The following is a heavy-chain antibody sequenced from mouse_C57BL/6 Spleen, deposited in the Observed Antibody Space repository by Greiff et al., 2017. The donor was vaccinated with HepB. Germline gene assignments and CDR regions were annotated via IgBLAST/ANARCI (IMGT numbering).Heavy chain of an antibody. J-gene: IGHJ1*01. Sequence: QVQLQQPGAELVKPGASVKMSCKASGYTFTSYWITWVKQRPGQGLEWIGDIYPGSGSTNSNEKFKSKATLTVDTSSSTAYMKLSSLTSEDSAVYYCARSRGYFDVWGPGTTVPVSS. D-gene: IGHD1-1*01. CDR1: GYTFTSYW. V-gene: IGHV1-55*01. CDR2: IYPGSGST. CDR3: ARSRGYFDV.